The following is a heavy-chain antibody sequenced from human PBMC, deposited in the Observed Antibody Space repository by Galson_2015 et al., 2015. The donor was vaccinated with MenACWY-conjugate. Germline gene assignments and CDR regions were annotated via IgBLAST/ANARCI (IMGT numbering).Heavy chain of an antibody. J-gene: IGHJ4*02. V-gene: IGHV1-69*04. CDR2: IIPFLGVA. D-gene: IGHD1-1*01. CDR1: GGAFSNYA. Sequence: SVKVSCKASGGAFSNYAISWVRQAPGQGLEWMGRIIPFLGVANYAEKFQGRVTITAEKSKSTVYMEVTVLRSDDTAGYYCARHGLEGNFRCDYWGQGTQVTASS. CDR3: ARHGLEGNFRCDY.